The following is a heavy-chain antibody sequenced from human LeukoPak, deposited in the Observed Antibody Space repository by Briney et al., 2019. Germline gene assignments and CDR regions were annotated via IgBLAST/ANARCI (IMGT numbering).Heavy chain of an antibody. Sequence: GGSLRLSCAASGFTFSSYGMHWVRQAPGKGLEWVAVISYDGSNKYCADSVKGRFTISRDNSKNTLYLQMNSLRAEDTAVYYCARLQPYSSPDYWGQGTLVTVSS. CDR1: GFTFSSYG. CDR3: ARLQPYSSPDY. D-gene: IGHD6-13*01. V-gene: IGHV3-30*03. CDR2: ISYDGSNK. J-gene: IGHJ4*02.